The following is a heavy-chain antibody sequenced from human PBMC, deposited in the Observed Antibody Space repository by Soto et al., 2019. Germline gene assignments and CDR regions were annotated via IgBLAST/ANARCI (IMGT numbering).Heavy chain of an antibody. CDR3: AKEIVAAAYAATSAFDL. D-gene: IGHD2-8*01. CDR2: VDGSGGDT. Sequence: GGSLRLSCAASGFTFSSHAMGWLRQAPGTGPEWVAFVDGSGGDTSYADSVKGRFIISRDNSDNSLFLHMNSLRAEDTGRYFCAKEIVAAAYAATSAFDLWGQGTLVTVSS. V-gene: IGHV3-23*01. CDR1: GFTFSSHA. J-gene: IGHJ4*02.